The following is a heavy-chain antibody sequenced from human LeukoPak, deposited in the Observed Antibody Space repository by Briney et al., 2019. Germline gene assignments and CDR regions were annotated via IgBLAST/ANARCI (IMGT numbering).Heavy chain of an antibody. V-gene: IGHV5-51*01. CDR1: GYSFTSYW. Sequence: GESLKISCKGSGYSFTSYWIGWVRQMPGKGLEWMGIIYPGDSDTRYSPSFQGQVTISADKSISTAYLQWSSLKASDTAMYYCARPEAAADDAFDIWGQGTMVTVSS. CDR2: IYPGDSDT. CDR3: ARPEAAADDAFDI. J-gene: IGHJ3*02. D-gene: IGHD6-13*01.